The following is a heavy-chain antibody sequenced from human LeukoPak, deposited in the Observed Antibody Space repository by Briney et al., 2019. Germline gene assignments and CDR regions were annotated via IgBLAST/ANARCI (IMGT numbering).Heavy chain of an antibody. CDR1: GGSISSSSYY. Sequence: SETLSLTCTVSGGSISSSSYYWGWIRQPPGKGLEWIGSIYYSGSTYYNPSLKSRVTISVDTSKNQFSLKLSAVTAADTAVYYCARVPQLWLQAPLGAVDYWGQGTLVAVSS. CDR2: IYYSGST. J-gene: IGHJ4*02. D-gene: IGHD5-18*01. CDR3: ARVPQLWLQAPLGAVDY. V-gene: IGHV4-39*07.